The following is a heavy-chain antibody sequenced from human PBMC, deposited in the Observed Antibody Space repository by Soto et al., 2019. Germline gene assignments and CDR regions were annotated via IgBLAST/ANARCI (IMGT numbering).Heavy chain of an antibody. CDR3: ARGLGGHCSSTSCYANNWFDP. V-gene: IGHV4-59*01. D-gene: IGHD2-2*01. Sequence: SETLSLTCTVSGGSISSYYWSWIRQPPGKGLEWIGYIYYSGSTNYNPSLKSRVTISVDTSKNQFSLKLSSVTAADTAVYYCARGLGGHCSSTSCYANNWFDPWGQGTLVTVS. CDR2: IYYSGST. CDR1: GGSISSYY. J-gene: IGHJ5*02.